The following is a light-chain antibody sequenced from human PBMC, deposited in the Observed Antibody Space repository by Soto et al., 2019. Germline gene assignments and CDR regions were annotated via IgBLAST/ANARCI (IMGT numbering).Light chain of an antibody. J-gene: IGKJ2*01. CDR3: QQQGT. CDR2: AAS. CDR1: RSLSSSY. Sequence: EIVLTQSPGTLSLSPGERATLSCRASRSLSSSYVVWYPQKPGQAPRLLIYAASRRATGIPDRFSGSGSATEYTLTISRLEAEDFAVYYCQQQGTFGQGTRLEIK. V-gene: IGKV3-20*01.